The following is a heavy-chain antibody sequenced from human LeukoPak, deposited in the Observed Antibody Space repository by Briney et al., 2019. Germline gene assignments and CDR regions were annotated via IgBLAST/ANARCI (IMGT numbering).Heavy chain of an antibody. CDR3: ARLTDYLVDSVIGY. J-gene: IGHJ1*01. CDR1: GGTFSRYA. D-gene: IGHD1-14*01. Sequence: SVKVSCKASGGTFSRYALSWVRQAPGQGLEWMGRIIPMIGITNYAQSFQGRVTITADKTTSTAYMELSSLRAEDTAVYYCARLTDYLVDSVIGYWGQGLLIHVSS. V-gene: IGHV1-69*04. CDR2: IIPMIGIT.